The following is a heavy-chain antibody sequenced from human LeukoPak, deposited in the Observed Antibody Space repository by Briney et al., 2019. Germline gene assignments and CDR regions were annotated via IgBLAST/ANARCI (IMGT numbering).Heavy chain of an antibody. J-gene: IGHJ4*02. D-gene: IGHD3-10*01. CDR2: ISYSGST. Sequence: SETLSLTCTVSGGPISSSPYYWGWIRQPPGKGLEWIGSISYSGSTFYNPSLKSRLTISVDTSKNQFSLKLSSLTAADTAVFYCARLTPYLGSGSSAFPDDFWGQGTLVTVSS. CDR3: ARLTPYLGSGSSAFPDDF. CDR1: GGPISSSPYY. V-gene: IGHV4-39*01.